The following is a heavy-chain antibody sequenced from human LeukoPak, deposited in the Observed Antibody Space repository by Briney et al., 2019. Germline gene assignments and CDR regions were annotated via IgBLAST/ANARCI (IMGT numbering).Heavy chain of an antibody. V-gene: IGHV4-59*08. CDR2: IYYSGST. CDR3: ARLGGRESPHDY. CDR1: GGSISSYY. D-gene: IGHD3-10*01. Sequence: SETLSLTCTVSGGSISSYYWSWIRQPPGKGLQWIGNIYYSGSTNYNPSLKSRVTISVDTSNNQFSLRLSSVTAADTAVYYCARLGGRESPHDYWGQGTLVTVSS. J-gene: IGHJ4*02.